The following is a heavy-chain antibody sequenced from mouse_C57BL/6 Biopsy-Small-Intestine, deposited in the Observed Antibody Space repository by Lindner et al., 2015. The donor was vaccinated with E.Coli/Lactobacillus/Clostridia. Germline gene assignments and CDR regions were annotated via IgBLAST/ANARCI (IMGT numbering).Heavy chain of an antibody. J-gene: IGHJ4*01. CDR2: IDPANGNT. CDR1: RLLTFKDDY. V-gene: IGHV14-3*01. Sequence: VQLQESGAELVRPGASVKLSCTASRLLTFKDDYMHWVKQRPEQGLEWIGRIDPANGNTKYAPKFQDKATITADTSSNTAYLQLSSLTSEDTAVYYCARGYSYYSYEGGAMDYWGQGTSVTVSS. D-gene: IGHD2-12*01. CDR3: ARGYSYYSYEGGAMDY.